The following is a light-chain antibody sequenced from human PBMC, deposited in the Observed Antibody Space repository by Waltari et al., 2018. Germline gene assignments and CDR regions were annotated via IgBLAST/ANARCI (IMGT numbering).Light chain of an antibody. CDR2: EVS. V-gene: IGLV2-14*01. CDR3: SSFTSSSVYV. Sequence: QSALTQPASVSGSPGQSFTISCTGTSSDVGGFNYVSWYQQYPGKAPKLMIFEVSNRPSGVSNRFSGSKSGNTASLTISGLQAEDEADYYCSSFTSSSVYVFGTGTKVTVL. CDR1: SSDVGGFNY. J-gene: IGLJ1*01.